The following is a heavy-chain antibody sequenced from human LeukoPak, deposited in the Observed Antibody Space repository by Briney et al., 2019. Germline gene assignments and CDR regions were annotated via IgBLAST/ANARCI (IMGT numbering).Heavy chain of an antibody. J-gene: IGHJ4*02. CDR2: INPNSDNT. CDR1: GYTFTSYY. V-gene: IGHV1-2*02. D-gene: IGHD4-17*01. Sequence: GASVKVSCKASGYTFTSYYMHWVRQAPGQGLEWMGWINPNSDNTNFAQNFQGRVTMTKDTSISTAYMELSSLRSDDTAVYYCARDAIEGTTVTTWGVRHSIDYWGQGTLVTVSS. CDR3: ARDAIEGTTVTTWGVRHSIDY.